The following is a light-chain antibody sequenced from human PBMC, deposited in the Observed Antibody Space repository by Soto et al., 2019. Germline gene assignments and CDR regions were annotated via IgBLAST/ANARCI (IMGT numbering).Light chain of an antibody. V-gene: IGKV3-11*01. CDR1: QSISTD. CDR3: QQRSEWPRT. Sequence: EVVLTQSPAISSLSPGERATLSCRASQSISTDLAWYQQKPGQAPRLLIYDSSTRAPGIPARFGGSGSGTDFTLTISSLEPEDFAVYHCQQRSEWPRTFGQGTKVDIK. J-gene: IGKJ1*01. CDR2: DSS.